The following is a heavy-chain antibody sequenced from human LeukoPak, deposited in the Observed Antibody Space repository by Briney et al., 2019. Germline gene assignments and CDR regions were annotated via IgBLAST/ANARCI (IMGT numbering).Heavy chain of an antibody. Sequence: GGSLRLSCAASGFTFSSYGMHWVRQAPGKGLEWVAFVGYDGNNKYYADSVKGRFTISRDSSKNTVFLQMNTLRTEDTAVYFCAKDKPIDYWGQGTLVTVSS. D-gene: IGHD1-14*01. CDR3: AKDKPIDY. CDR2: VGYDGNNK. J-gene: IGHJ4*02. CDR1: GFTFSSYG. V-gene: IGHV3-30*02.